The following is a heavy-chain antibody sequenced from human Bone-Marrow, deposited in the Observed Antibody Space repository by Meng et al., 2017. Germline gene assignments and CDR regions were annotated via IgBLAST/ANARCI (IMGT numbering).Heavy chain of an antibody. D-gene: IGHD3-22*01. V-gene: IGHV1-8*03. J-gene: IGHJ3*02. CDR1: GYTFTGYY. Sequence: ASVKVSCKASGYTFTGYYMHWVRQATGQGLEWMGWMNPNSGNTGYAQKFQGRVTITRNTSISTAYMELSSLRSEDTAVYYCASSRSNYYYDSSGYYRLKAFDIWGQGTMVTVSS. CDR2: MNPNSGNT. CDR3: ASSRSNYYYDSSGYYRLKAFDI.